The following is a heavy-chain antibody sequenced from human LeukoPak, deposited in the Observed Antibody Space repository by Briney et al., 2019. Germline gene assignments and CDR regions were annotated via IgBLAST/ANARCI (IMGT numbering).Heavy chain of an antibody. CDR3: ARGRAPRDALFWGSYPGTFDY. Sequence: PSETLSLTCTVSGGSISSGDYYWSWIRQPPGKGLEWIGYNYYSGSTYYNPSLKSRVTISVDTSKNQFSLKLSSVTAADTAVYYCARGRAPRDALFWGSYPGTFDYWGQGTLVTVSS. CDR2: NYYSGST. V-gene: IGHV4-30-4*01. D-gene: IGHD3-16*01. J-gene: IGHJ4*02. CDR1: GGSISSGDYY.